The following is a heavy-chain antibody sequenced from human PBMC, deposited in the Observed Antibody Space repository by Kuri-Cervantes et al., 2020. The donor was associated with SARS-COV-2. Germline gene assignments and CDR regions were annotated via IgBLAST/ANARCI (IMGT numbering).Heavy chain of an antibody. Sequence: LSLTCAASGFTFSSYAMSWVRQAPGKGLEWVSAISGSGGSTYYADSVKGRFTISRDNSKNTLYLQMNSLRAEDTAVYYCARDGRGYSGYDYVYFVYWGQGTLVTVSS. CDR1: GFTFSSYA. CDR2: ISGSGGST. V-gene: IGHV3-23*01. CDR3: ARDGRGYSGYDYVYFVY. D-gene: IGHD5-12*01. J-gene: IGHJ4*02.